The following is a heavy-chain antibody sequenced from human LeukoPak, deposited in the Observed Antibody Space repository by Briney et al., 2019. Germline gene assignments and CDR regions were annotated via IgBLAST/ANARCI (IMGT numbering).Heavy chain of an antibody. CDR3: ARDRYSHFDY. Sequence: GGSLRLSCAASGFTFSSHWMHWVRQAPGKGLVWVTDINTEGSSTNYAESVRGRYTISRDNAKNTLYLQINSLRAEDTAVYYCARDRYSHFDYWGQGTLVTVSS. CDR2: INTEGSST. V-gene: IGHV3-74*01. CDR1: GFTFSSHW. J-gene: IGHJ4*02. D-gene: IGHD2-15*01.